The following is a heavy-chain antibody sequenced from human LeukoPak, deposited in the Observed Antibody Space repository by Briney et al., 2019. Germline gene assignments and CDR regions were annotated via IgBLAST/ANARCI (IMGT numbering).Heavy chain of an antibody. Sequence: GGSLRLSCVASGFTFSNFGMSWVRQAPGKGLEWVSAIFGNGFTTYYADSVKGRFIISRDNSQNRLFLQVNSLRVEDTAVYYCAKGLGEFASAPDSWGQGTLVTVSS. CDR1: GFTFSNFG. J-gene: IGHJ5*01. CDR3: AKGLGEFASAPDS. CDR2: IFGNGFTT. V-gene: IGHV3-23*01.